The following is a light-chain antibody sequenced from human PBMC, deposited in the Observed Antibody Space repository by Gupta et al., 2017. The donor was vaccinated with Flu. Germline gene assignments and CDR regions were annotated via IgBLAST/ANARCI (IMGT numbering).Light chain of an antibody. Sequence: QSALTQPPSASGSPGQPVTISCTGTSSDVGGYNYVSWYQHHPGKAPKLMIYDVTKRPSGVPDRFSGSRSGNTASLTVSGLQAEDEADYYCSSYAGGNNVFGTGTKVTVL. V-gene: IGLV2-8*01. CDR1: SSDVGGYNY. CDR2: DVT. J-gene: IGLJ1*01. CDR3: SSYAGGNNV.